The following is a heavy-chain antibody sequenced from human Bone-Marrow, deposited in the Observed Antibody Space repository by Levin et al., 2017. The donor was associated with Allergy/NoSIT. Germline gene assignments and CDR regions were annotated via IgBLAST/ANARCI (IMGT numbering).Heavy chain of an antibody. V-gene: IGHV3-48*01. CDR2: ISSSSSTI. J-gene: IGHJ4*02. D-gene: IGHD3-16*01. CDR1: GFTFSSYS. CDR3: AKLPRGLRTLWYFDY. Sequence: PGGSLRLSCAASGFTFSSYSMNWVRQAPGKGLEWVSYISSSSSTIYYADSVKGRFTISRDNAKNSLYLQMNSLRAEDTAVYYCAKLPRGLRTLWYFDYWGQGTLVTVSS.